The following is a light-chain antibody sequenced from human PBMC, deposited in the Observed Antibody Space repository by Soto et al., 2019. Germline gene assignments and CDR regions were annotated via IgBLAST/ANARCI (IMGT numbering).Light chain of an antibody. CDR3: SSYTSSSLVV. V-gene: IGLV2-14*01. Sequence: QSVLTQPASVSGSPGQSITISCTGTSSDVGGYNYVSWYQQHPGKAPKLMIYEVSNRPSGVSNRFSGSKSGNTASLTISGLQAGDEADYYCSSYTSSSLVVFGGGTKLTVL. CDR2: EVS. CDR1: SSDVGGYNY. J-gene: IGLJ2*01.